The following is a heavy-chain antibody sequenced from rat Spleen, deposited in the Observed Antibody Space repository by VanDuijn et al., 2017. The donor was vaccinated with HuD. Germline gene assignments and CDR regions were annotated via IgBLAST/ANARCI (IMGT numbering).Heavy chain of an antibody. J-gene: IGHJ2*01. Sequence: EVQLVESDGGLVQPGRSLKLSCAASGFTFSDYYMAWVRQAPTKGLEWVATISTSGGSTYYRYSVKGRFTISRDNAKSTLYLQMDSLRSEDTATYYCATETYYYSGDDWGQGVMVTVSS. CDR3: ATETYYYSGDD. CDR2: ISTSGGST. D-gene: IGHD1-1*01. V-gene: IGHV5-27*01. CDR1: GFTFSDYY.